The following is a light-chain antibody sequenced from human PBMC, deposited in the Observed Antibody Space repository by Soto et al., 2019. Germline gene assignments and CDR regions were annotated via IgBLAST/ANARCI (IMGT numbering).Light chain of an antibody. CDR3: QQYTSYSWT. V-gene: IGKV1-5*01. J-gene: IGKJ1*01. Sequence: DIQMTQSPSTLSASVGDRVTITCRASQSISSWLAWYQQKRGKAPKLLIYDASSLESGVPSRFSGSGSGTEFTLTISSLQPDDFATYYFQQYTSYSWTFGQGTKVEIK. CDR1: QSISSW. CDR2: DAS.